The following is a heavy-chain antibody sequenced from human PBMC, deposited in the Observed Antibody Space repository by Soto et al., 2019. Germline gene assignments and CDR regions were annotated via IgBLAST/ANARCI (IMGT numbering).Heavy chain of an antibody. CDR1: GFTFDDYS. CDR3: VKDESINWYSGHFRH. CDR2: INWNSGSI. Sequence: GGSLRLSGAASGFTFDDYSMHWVRQVPWKGLEWVSGINWNSGSIGYGDSVKGRFAISRDNAKKSLHLQMNSLSAEDTAFYYCVKDESINWYSGHFRHWGQCTLLTVSS. V-gene: IGHV3-9*01. D-gene: IGHD6-13*01. J-gene: IGHJ1*01.